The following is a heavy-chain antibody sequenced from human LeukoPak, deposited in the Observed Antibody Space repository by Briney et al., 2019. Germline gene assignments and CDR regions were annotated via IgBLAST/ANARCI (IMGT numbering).Heavy chain of an antibody. J-gene: IGHJ3*02. CDR3: AKDALYCSSTSCPWGAFDI. D-gene: IGHD2-2*01. V-gene: IGHV3-23*01. CDR1: GFTFSSYA. Sequence: PGGSLRLSCAASGFTFSSYAMSWLRQAPGKGLEWVSAISGSGGSTYYADSVKGRFTISRDNSKNTLYLQMNSLRAEDTAVYYCAKDALYCSSTSCPWGAFDIWGQGTMVTVSS. CDR2: ISGSGGST.